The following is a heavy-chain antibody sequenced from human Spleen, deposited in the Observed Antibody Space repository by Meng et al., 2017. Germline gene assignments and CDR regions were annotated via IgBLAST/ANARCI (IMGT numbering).Heavy chain of an antibody. CDR1: GSPFPDYW. CDR2: INPKSGDT. J-gene: IGHJ4*02. CDR3: ARDFSSSWYWYFDY. V-gene: IGHV1-2*06. D-gene: IGHD6-13*01. Sequence: QGQLVQSGAEGKKPGASGKVSCKASGSPFPDYWLHWVRRAPGQGLEWMGRINPKSGDTHYAQRFQGRVTMTGDTSISTAYMELSGLRSDDTAMYYCARDFSSSWYWYFDYWGQGTLVTVSS.